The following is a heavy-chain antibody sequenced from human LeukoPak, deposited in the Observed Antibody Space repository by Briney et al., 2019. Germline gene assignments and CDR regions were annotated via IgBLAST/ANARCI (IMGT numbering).Heavy chain of an antibody. V-gene: IGHV3-7*01. CDR1: GFTFSSYW. D-gene: IGHD3-10*01. Sequence: GGSLRLSCAASGFTFSSYWMSWVRQAPGKGLEWVANIKQDGSEKYYVDSVKGRFTISRDNAKNSLYLQMNSLRAEDTAVYYCARARAIISLYYFGYWGQGTLVTVSS. CDR3: ARARAIISLYYFGY. CDR2: IKQDGSEK. J-gene: IGHJ4*02.